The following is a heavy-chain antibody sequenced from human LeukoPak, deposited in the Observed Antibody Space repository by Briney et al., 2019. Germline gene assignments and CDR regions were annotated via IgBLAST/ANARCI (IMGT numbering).Heavy chain of an antibody. CDR1: GFTFSGSA. CDR2: IRSKANSYAT. Sequence: GGSLRLSCAASGFTFSGSAMHWVRQASGKGLEWVGRIRSKANSYATAYAASVKGRFAISRDDSKNTAYLQMNSLKTEDTAVYYCTRQRSDYNGSGSYYPFDYWGQGTLVTVSS. J-gene: IGHJ4*02. CDR3: TRQRSDYNGSGSYYPFDY. D-gene: IGHD3-10*01. V-gene: IGHV3-73*01.